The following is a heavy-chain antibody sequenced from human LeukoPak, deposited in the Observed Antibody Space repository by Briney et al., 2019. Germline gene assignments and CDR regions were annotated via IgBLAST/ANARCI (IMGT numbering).Heavy chain of an antibody. D-gene: IGHD3-10*01. J-gene: IGHJ4*02. CDR1: GYSFTSYW. CDR2: IYPGDSDT. Sequence: GESLKISCKGSGYSFTSYWISWVRQMPGKGLEWMGIIYPGDSDTRYSPSFQGQVTISADKSISTAYLQWSSLKASDTAMYYCARQSDGSGSYYNALGYFDYWGQGTLVTVSS. CDR3: ARQSDGSGSYYNALGYFDY. V-gene: IGHV5-51*01.